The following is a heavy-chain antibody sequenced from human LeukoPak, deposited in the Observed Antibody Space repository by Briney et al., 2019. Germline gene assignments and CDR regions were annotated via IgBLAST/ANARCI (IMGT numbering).Heavy chain of an antibody. J-gene: IGHJ6*02. CDR1: GYTFTSYA. CDR2: INAGNGNT. V-gene: IGHV1-3*01. D-gene: IGHD2-2*01. CDR3: ARDKWYCSSTSCPFVDV. Sequence: GASVKVSCKASGYTFTSYAMHWVRQAPGQRLEWMGWINAGNGNTKYSQKFQGRVTITWDTSASTAYMELSSLRSEDTAVYYCARDKWYCSSTSCPFVDVWGQGTTVTVSS.